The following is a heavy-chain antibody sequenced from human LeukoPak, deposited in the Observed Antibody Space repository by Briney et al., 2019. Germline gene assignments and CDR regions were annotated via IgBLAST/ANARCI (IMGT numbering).Heavy chain of an antibody. D-gene: IGHD4-23*01. CDR3: AKAPHEVVTGYMDV. V-gene: IGHV1-18*01. CDR1: GHTFTSYG. J-gene: IGHJ6*03. Sequence: GASVKVSCKASGHTFTSYGISWVRQAPGQGLEWMGWISAYNGNTNYAQKLQGRVTMTTDTPTSTAYMELRSLRSDDTAVYYCAKAPHEVVTGYMDVWGKGTTVTVSS. CDR2: ISAYNGNT.